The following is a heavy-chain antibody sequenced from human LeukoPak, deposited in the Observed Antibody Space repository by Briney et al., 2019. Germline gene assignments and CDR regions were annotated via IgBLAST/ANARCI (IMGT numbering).Heavy chain of an antibody. V-gene: IGHV4-39*01. CDR3: ARGNYGDYGFDP. CDR1: GGSISSSSYY. Sequence: SETLSLXCTVSGGSISSSSYYWGWIRQPPVKGLECIGSIYYSGSTYYNPSLKSRVTISVDTSKNQFSLKLSSVTAADTAVYYCARGNYGDYGFDPWGQGTLVTVSS. J-gene: IGHJ5*02. D-gene: IGHD4-17*01. CDR2: IYYSGST.